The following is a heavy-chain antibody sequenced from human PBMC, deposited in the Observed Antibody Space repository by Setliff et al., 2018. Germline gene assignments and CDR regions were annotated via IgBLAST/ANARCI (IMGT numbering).Heavy chain of an antibody. CDR3: RLWFGELLRDY. CDR1: GFTFSDHY. CDR2: LDNDGST. D-gene: IGHD3-10*01. V-gene: IGHV3-53*01. J-gene: IGHJ4*02. Sequence: PGGSLRLSCAASGFTFSDHYMDWVRQAPGKGLEWVSLLDNDGSTYYSDSVKGRFTISRGTSKNTLYLQMSSLRTEDTAVYYCRLWFGELLRDYWGQGTLVTVSS.